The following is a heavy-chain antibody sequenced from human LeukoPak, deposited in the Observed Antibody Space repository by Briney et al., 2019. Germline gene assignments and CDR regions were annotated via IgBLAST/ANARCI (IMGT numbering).Heavy chain of an antibody. D-gene: IGHD4-17*01. CDR3: ARVAVPYYGMDV. Sequence: SETLSLTCTVSGGSISPYFWSWIGQPPGKGLEWIGNIYYSGSTNYNPSLKSRVTISLDTSKNQFSLKLSSVTAADTCVYDCARVAVPYYGMDVWGQGTTVTVSS. V-gene: IGHV4-59*01. CDR2: IYYSGST. J-gene: IGHJ6*02. CDR1: GGSISPYF.